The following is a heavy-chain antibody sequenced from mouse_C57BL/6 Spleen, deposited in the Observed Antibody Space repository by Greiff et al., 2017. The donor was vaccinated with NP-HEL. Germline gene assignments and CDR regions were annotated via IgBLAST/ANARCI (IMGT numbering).Heavy chain of an antibody. CDR2: IYPGDGDT. J-gene: IGHJ4*01. Sequence: VQLQQSGPELVKPGASVKISCKASGYAFSSSWMNWVKQRPGKGLEWIGRIYPGDGDTNYNGKFKGKATLTADKSSSTAYMQLSSLTSEDSAVYFCAREGDYAIDYWGQGTSVTVSS. CDR1: GYAFSSSW. CDR3: AREGDYAIDY. V-gene: IGHV1-82*01.